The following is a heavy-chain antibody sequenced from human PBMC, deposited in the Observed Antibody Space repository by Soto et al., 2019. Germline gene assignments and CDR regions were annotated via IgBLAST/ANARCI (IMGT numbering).Heavy chain of an antibody. CDR1: GGSISSGDYY. V-gene: IGHV4-30-4*01. Sequence: QVQLQESGPGLVKPSQTLSLTCTVSGGSISSGDYYWSWIRQPPGKGLEWIGYIYYSGSTYYNPSLESRVTISVDTSKNQFSLKLSSVTAADTAVYYCAGGNSSGYYYVDYWGQGTLVTVSS. D-gene: IGHD3-22*01. CDR2: IYYSGST. CDR3: AGGNSSGYYYVDY. J-gene: IGHJ4*02.